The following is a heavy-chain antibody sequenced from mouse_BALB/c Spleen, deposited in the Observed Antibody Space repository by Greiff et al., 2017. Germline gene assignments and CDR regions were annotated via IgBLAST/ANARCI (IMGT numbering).Heavy chain of an antibody. CDR3: ARHEDRYDDWDY. Sequence: EVKLVESGGGLVKLGGSLKLSCAASGFTFSSYYMSWVRQTPEKRLELVAAINSNGGSTYYPDTVKGRFTISRDNAKNTLYLQMSSLKSEDTALYYCARHEDRYDDWDYWGQGTSVTVSS. V-gene: IGHV5-6-2*01. CDR2: INSNGGST. J-gene: IGHJ4*01. D-gene: IGHD2-14*01. CDR1: GFTFSSYY.